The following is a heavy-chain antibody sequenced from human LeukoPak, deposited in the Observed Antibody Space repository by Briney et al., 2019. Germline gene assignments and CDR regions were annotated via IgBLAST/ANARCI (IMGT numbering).Heavy chain of an antibody. D-gene: IGHD4-11*01. V-gene: IGHV1-69*13. CDR3: ARDRLTTNMEGAFDI. J-gene: IGHJ3*02. CDR2: IIPIFGTA. Sequence: SVTVSCKASGGTFSSYAISWVRQAPGQGLEWMGGIIPIFGTANYAQKFQGRVTITADESTSTAYMELSSLRSEDTAVYYCARDRLTTNMEGAFDIWGQGTMVTVSS. CDR1: GGTFSSYA.